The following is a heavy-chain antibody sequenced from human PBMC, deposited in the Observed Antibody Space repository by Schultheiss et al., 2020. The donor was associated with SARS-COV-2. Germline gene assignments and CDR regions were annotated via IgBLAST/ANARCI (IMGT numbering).Heavy chain of an antibody. Sequence: GGSLRLSCAASGFTFSSYAMHWVRQAPGKGLEWVAVIWYDGSNKYYADSVKGRFTISRDNSKNTLYLQMNSLRAEDTAVYYCARGSQNYGDYVGYYYYYGMDVWGQGTTVTV. D-gene: IGHD4-17*01. CDR3: ARGSQNYGDYVGYYYYYGMDV. V-gene: IGHV3-30*04. J-gene: IGHJ6*02. CDR2: IWYDGSNK. CDR1: GFTFSSYA.